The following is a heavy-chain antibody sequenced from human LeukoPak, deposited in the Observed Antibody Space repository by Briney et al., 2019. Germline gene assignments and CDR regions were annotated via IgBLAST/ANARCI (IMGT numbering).Heavy chain of an antibody. CDR1: GVSISSGDYY. CDR2: TYYSGST. D-gene: IGHD3-3*01. J-gene: IGHJ5*02. CDR3: ARDTGTTSYYDFWSGPNWFDP. Sequence: PSETLSLTCTVSGVSISSGDYYWSWIRQPPGKGLEWIGYTYYSGSTYYNPSLKSRVTISVDTSKNQFSLKLTSVTAADTAVYYCARDTGTTSYYDFWSGPNWFDPWGQGTLVTVSS. V-gene: IGHV4-30-4*01.